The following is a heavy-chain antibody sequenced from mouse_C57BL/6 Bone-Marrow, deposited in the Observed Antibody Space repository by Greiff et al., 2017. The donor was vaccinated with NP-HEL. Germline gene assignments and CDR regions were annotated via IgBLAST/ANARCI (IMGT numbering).Heavy chain of an antibody. CDR3: ARSDTTVVASFDY. Sequence: VKLQQSGPELVKPGASVKISCKASGYTFTDYYINWVKQRPGQGLEWIGWIFPGSGSTYYNEKFKGKATLTVDKSSSTAYMLLSSLTSEDSAVYFCARSDTTVVASFDYGGQGTTLTVSS. D-gene: IGHD1-1*01. CDR2: IFPGSGST. V-gene: IGHV1-75*01. J-gene: IGHJ2*01. CDR1: GYTFTDYY.